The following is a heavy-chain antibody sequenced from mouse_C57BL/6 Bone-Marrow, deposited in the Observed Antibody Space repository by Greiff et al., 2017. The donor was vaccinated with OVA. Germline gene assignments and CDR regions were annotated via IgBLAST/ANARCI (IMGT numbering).Heavy chain of an antibody. Sequence: VQVVESGAELARPGASVKLSCKASGYTFTSYGISWVKQRTGQGLEWIGEIYPRSGNTYYNEKFKGKATLTADKSSSTAYMELRSLTSEDSAVYFCAREGVFPDYAMDYWGQGTSVTVSS. CDR3: AREGVFPDYAMDY. J-gene: IGHJ4*01. CDR1: GYTFTSYG. V-gene: IGHV1-81*01. CDR2: IYPRSGNT.